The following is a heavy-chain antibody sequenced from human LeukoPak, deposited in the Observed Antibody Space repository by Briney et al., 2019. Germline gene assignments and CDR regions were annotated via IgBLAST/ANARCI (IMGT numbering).Heavy chain of an antibody. CDR3: ARRYCSSTSCLLDY. CDR2: ISSTSGSAI. CDR1: GFTFSSYE. V-gene: IGHV3-48*03. Sequence: GGSLRLSCAASGFTFSSYEMNWVRQAPGKGLEWVSYISSTSGSAIYYSDSVKGRFTISRDNAKNSLYLQMNSLRAEDTAVYYCARRYCSSTSCLLDYWGQGTLVTVSS. D-gene: IGHD2-2*01. J-gene: IGHJ4*02.